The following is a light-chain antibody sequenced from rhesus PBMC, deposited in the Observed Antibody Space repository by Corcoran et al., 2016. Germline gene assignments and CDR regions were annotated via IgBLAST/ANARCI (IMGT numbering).Light chain of an antibody. V-gene: IGKV3-31*02. CDR2: GAS. J-gene: IGKJ1*01. CDR3: QETSNLWT. CDR1: QSVSSK. Sequence: EIVMTQSPATLSLSPGETATISCRTSQSVSSKLAGYQQKPGQAPRLLIYGASSRATGIPDRFSGSGSGTYFTLTISSLEPEDFAVYYCQETSNLWTFGQGTKVEIK.